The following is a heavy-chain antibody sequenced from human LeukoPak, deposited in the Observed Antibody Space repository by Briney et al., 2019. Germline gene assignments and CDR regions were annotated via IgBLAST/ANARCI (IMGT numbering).Heavy chain of an antibody. CDR3: ARQDIVVVVAATDYFDY. V-gene: IGHV4-39*01. CDR2: IYYSGST. J-gene: IGHJ4*02. Sequence: PSETLSLTCTVPGGSISSSSYYWGWIRQPPGKGLEWIGSIYYSGSTYYNPSLKSRVTISVDTSKNQFSLKLSSVTAADTVVYYCARQDIVVVVAATDYFDYWGQGTLVTVSS. CDR1: GGSISSSSYY. D-gene: IGHD2-15*01.